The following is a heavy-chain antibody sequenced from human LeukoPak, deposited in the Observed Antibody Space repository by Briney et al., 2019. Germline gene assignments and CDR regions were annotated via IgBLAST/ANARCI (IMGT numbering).Heavy chain of an antibody. Sequence: ASVKVSCKASGYTFTGYYMHWVRQAPGQGLEWMGWINPNSGGTNYAQKFQGRVTMTRDTSISTAYVELSRLRSDDTAVYYCAREGDTAMVSDAFDIWGQGTMVTVSS. CDR2: INPNSGGT. J-gene: IGHJ3*02. CDR1: GYTFTGYY. V-gene: IGHV1-2*02. D-gene: IGHD5-18*01. CDR3: AREGDTAMVSDAFDI.